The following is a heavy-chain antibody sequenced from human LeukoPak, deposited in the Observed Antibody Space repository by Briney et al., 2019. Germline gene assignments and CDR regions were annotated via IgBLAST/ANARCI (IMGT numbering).Heavy chain of an antibody. J-gene: IGHJ4*02. Sequence: GGSLRLSCAASGFTFRSYSMNWVRQAPGKGLEWVSSISSSSSYIYYADSVKGRFTISRDNAKNSLYLQMNSLRAEDTAVYYCARDESMDFDYWGQGTLVTVSS. V-gene: IGHV3-21*01. CDR3: ARDESMDFDY. D-gene: IGHD2-8*01. CDR1: GFTFRSYS. CDR2: ISSSSSYI.